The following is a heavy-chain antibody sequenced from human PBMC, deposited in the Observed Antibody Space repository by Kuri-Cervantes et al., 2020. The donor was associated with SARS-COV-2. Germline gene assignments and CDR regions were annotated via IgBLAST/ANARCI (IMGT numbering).Heavy chain of an antibody. J-gene: IGHJ3*02. V-gene: IGHV3-11*01. D-gene: IGHD3-10*01. CDR1: GFTFSDYY. CDR3: ARDSITMVQGVTSDAFDI. CDR2: ISSSGSTI. Sequence: GGSLRLSCVASGFTFSDYYMSWIRQAPGKGLEWVSYISSSGSTIYYADSVKGRFTISRDNAKNSLYLQMNSLKAEDTAVYYCARDSITMVQGVTSDAFDIWGQGTMVTVSS.